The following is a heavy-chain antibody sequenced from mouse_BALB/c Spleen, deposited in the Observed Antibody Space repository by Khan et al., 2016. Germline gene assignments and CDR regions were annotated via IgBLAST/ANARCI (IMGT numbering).Heavy chain of an antibody. D-gene: IGHD1-1*01. CDR3: ARSDGSIYDWYFEV. V-gene: IGHV1-54*01. Sequence: QVQLQQSGAELVRPGTSVKVSCKASGYAFTNYLIEWVKQRPGQGLEWIGVINPGSGGTNYNEKFKGKATLTADNSSSTAYMQLSSLTSDDSAVYFCARSDGSIYDWYFEVWRAGTTVTVSS. J-gene: IGHJ1*01. CDR2: INPGSGGT. CDR1: GYAFTNYL.